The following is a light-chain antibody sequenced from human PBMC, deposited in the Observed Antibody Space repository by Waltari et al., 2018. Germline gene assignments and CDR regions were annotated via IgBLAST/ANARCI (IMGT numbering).Light chain of an antibody. J-gene: IGKJ1*01. Sequence: DIQMTQSPSSLSASVGDRVTTTCQASRDIHNYLNWYQQKPGKAPKLLIYDASTLETGVPSRFSGSGSGTDFVFTISRLQPEDIATYYCQHYDGVPPWTFGQGTRVDFK. CDR1: RDIHNY. CDR2: DAS. CDR3: QHYDGVPPWT. V-gene: IGKV1-33*01.